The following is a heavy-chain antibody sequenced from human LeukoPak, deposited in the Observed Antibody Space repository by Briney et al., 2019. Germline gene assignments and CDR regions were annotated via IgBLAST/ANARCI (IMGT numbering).Heavy chain of an antibody. CDR1: GGTFSSYA. V-gene: IGHV1-69*06. CDR2: IIPIFGTA. D-gene: IGHD3-16*01. J-gene: IGHJ5*02. Sequence: SVKVSCKASGGTFSSYAISWVRQAPGQGLEWMGGIIPIFGTANYAQKFRGRVTITADKSTRTAYMELSSLRIDDTAVYYCARVPRGGDRFDPWGQGTLVTVSS. CDR3: ARVPRGGDRFDP.